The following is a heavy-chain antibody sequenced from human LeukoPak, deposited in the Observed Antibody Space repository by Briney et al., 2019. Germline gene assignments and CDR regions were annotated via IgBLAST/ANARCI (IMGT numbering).Heavy chain of an antibody. CDR1: GFTFNRYW. V-gene: IGHV3-74*03. Sequence: PGGSLRLSCAASGFTFNRYWMHWVRQAPGKGLVWVSRISPDGNSATYADSVKGRFTISRDNAKNTLYLQMNSLRAEDSAVYYCVSLDGVYYYRMDVWGQGTTVIVSS. CDR2: ISPDGNSA. D-gene: IGHD3/OR15-3a*01. CDR3: VSLDGVYYYRMDV. J-gene: IGHJ6*02.